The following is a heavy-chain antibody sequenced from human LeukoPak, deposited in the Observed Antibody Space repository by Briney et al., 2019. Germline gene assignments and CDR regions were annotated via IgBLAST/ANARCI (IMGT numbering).Heavy chain of an antibody. J-gene: IGHJ3*01. V-gene: IGHV3-21*01. CDR1: GFTFSTYY. CDR2: ICASGGGT. D-gene: IGHD4-17*01. Sequence: GGSLRLSCAASGFTFSTYYMHWVRQAPGKGLEWVSVICASGGGTYYAESVKGRFTISRDNAKNSLYLHMNSLRPEDTAVYYCARDDYGDYSRDAFDFWGQGTMVTVSS. CDR3: ARDDYGDYSRDAFDF.